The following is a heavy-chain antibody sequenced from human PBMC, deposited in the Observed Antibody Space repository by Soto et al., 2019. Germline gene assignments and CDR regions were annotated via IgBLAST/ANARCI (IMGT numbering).Heavy chain of an antibody. Sequence: SETLSLTCTVSGGSISSSSNHWGWIRQPPGKGLEWIGNIYYSENTYYNPSLKSRVTISVDTSKNQFSLKLSSVTAADTAVYYCATNQIYIWGSYRQYDYWGQGTLVTVSS. V-gene: IGHV4-39*01. CDR2: IYYSENT. CDR3: ATNQIYIWGSYRQYDY. J-gene: IGHJ4*02. CDR1: GGSISSSSNH. D-gene: IGHD3-16*02.